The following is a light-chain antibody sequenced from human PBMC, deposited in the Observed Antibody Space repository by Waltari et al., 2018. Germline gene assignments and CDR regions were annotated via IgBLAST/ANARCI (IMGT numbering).Light chain of an antibody. CDR3: QQYVRSPET. CDR2: GAS. J-gene: IGKJ1*01. Sequence: EIVLTQSPGTLSLSPGERATLSCRASQTVDDYLAWYQQQPGQAPRLLIYGASSRAAGIPDRFSGSGSGTDFTLTISRLEPEDFAMYYCQQYVRSPETFGLGTRVEI. V-gene: IGKV3-20*01. CDR1: QTVDDY.